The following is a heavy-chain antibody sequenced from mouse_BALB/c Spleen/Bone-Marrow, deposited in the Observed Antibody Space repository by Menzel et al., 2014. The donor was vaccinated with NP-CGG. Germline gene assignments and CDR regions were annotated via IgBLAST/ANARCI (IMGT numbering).Heavy chain of an antibody. CDR3: ARDYGSVGWYFDV. D-gene: IGHD1-2*01. CDR2: FNPNNGGT. J-gene: IGHJ1*01. CDR1: GYSFTGYY. V-gene: IGHV1-26*01. Sequence: VQLQQSGPDLVKPGASVKISCKASGYSFTGYYMHWVKQSLGKSLEWIGRFNPNNGGTSCNQKFKGKAILTVDKSSSTAYMELRSLTSEDSAVYYCARDYGSVGWYFDVWGAGTTVTVSS.